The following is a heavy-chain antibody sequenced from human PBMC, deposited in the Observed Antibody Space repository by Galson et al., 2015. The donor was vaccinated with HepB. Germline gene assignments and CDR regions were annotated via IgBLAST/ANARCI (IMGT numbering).Heavy chain of an antibody. D-gene: IGHD2-2*02. CDR1: GYTFTSYY. CDR3: ASYCSSTSCYRADALDI. Sequence: SVKVSCKASGYTFTSYYMHWVRQAPGQGLEWMGIINPSGGSTSYAQKFQGRVTMTRDTSTSTVYMELSNLRSEDTAVYYCASYCSSTSCYRADALDIWGQGTMVTVSS. J-gene: IGHJ3*02. V-gene: IGHV1-46*01. CDR2: INPSGGST.